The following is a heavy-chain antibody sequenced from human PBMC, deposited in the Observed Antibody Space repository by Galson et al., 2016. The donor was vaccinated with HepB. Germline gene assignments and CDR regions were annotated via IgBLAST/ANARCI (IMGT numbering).Heavy chain of an antibody. Sequence: QSGAEVKKPGESLKISCKGSGYRFTNHWIGWVRQMPGKGLEWMGIIYPGDSDTRYSPSFQGQVTISADKSISTAYLQWSSLEASDTAMYYCARHLFGSSSDYYGMDVWGQGTTVTVSS. D-gene: IGHD6-6*01. CDR3: ARHLFGSSSDYYGMDV. V-gene: IGHV5-51*01. CDR2: IYPGDSDT. CDR1: GYRFTNHW. J-gene: IGHJ6*02.